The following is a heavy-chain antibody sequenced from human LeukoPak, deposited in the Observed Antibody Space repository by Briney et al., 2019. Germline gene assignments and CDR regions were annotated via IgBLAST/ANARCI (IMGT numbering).Heavy chain of an antibody. Sequence: GESLKISCKGSGYSFTSYWIGWVRQMPGKGLEWMGIIYPGDSDTRYSPSCQGQVTISADKSISTAYLQWSSLKASDTAMYYCARHVRGWCGDSGGMDVWGQGTTVTVSS. CDR1: GYSFTSYW. J-gene: IGHJ6*02. D-gene: IGHD6-19*01. CDR3: ARHVRGWCGDSGGMDV. CDR2: IYPGDSDT. V-gene: IGHV5-51*01.